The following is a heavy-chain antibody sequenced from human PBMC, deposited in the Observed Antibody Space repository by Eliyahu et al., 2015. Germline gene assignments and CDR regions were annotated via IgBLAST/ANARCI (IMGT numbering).Heavy chain of an antibody. CDR1: GFXFXXYA. V-gene: IGHV3-23*04. CDR3: AKESGLDSSSWYSFDY. D-gene: IGHD6-13*01. Sequence: EVQLVESGGGLVQPGGSLRLSCAASGFXFXXYAMSWVRQAPGKGLGWVSAISGSGGSTYYADSVKGRFTISRDNSKNTLYLQMNSLRAEDTAVYYCAKESGLDSSSWYSFDYWGQGTLVTVSS. CDR2: ISGSGGST. J-gene: IGHJ4*02.